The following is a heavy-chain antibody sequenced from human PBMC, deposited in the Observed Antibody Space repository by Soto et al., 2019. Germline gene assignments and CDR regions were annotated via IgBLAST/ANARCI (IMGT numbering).Heavy chain of an antibody. CDR1: GGSISSSNW. CDR3: ARDGILDYYYGLDV. V-gene: IGHV4-4*02. J-gene: IGHJ6*02. D-gene: IGHD3-3*01. Sequence: PSETLSLTCAVSGGSISSSNWWSWVRQPPGKGLEWIGEIYHSGSTNYNPSLKSRVTISVDKSKNQFSLKLSSVTAADTAVYYCARDGILDYYYGLDVWGQGTTVTVSS. CDR2: IYHSGST.